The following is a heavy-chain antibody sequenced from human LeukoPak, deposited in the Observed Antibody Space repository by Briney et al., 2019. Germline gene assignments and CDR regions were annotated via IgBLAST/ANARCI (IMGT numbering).Heavy chain of an antibody. Sequence: PSGTLSLTCAVSGGSISSSNWWSWVRQPPGKGLEWIGEIYHSGSTNYNPSLKSRVTISVDKSKNQFSLKLSSVTAADTAVYYCARAVDYSNYDFDYWGQGTLVTVSS. J-gene: IGHJ4*02. CDR2: IYHSGST. V-gene: IGHV4-4*02. CDR1: GGSISSSNW. D-gene: IGHD4-11*01. CDR3: ARAVDYSNYDFDY.